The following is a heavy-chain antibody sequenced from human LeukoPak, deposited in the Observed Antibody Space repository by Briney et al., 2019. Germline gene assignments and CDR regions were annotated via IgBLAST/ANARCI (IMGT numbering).Heavy chain of an antibody. CDR3: ARNLNDYGDRIWDY. CDR2: INPTGGST. CDR1: GYTFTSYY. V-gene: IGHV1-46*01. Sequence: ASVKVSCKASGYTFTSYYMHWVRQAPGQGLEWMGLINPTGGSTGYAQKFQGRVTMTRDMSTSTDYMELSSLRSEDTAVYYCARNLNDYGDRIWDYWGQGTLVTVSS. J-gene: IGHJ4*02. D-gene: IGHD4-17*01.